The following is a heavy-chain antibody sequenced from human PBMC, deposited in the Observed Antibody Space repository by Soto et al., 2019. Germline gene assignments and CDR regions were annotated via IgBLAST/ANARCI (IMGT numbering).Heavy chain of an antibody. J-gene: IGHJ6*03. Sequence: GGSLSLSCAASGFIFSDYYMSWIRQAPGKGLEWVSYIDRSGSTIYYADSVKGRFTISRDNAKNSLFLQMNSLRAEDTAVYYCVRGGYHYYMDVWGKGTTVTVSS. CDR2: IDRSGSTI. CDR1: GFIFSDYY. CDR3: VRGGYHYYMDV. V-gene: IGHV3-11*01.